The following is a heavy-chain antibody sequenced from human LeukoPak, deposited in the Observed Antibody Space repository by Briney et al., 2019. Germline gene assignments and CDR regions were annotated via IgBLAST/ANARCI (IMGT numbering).Heavy chain of an antibody. CDR2: ISSSGSTI. Sequence: GGSLRLSCAASGFTFSSYEMNWVRQAPGMGLEWVSYISSSGSTIYYADSVKGRFTISRDNAKNSLYLQMNSLRAEDTAVYYCAREGYAYCSCGSCQENPLDYWGQGTLVTVSS. V-gene: IGHV3-48*03. J-gene: IGHJ4*02. CDR1: GFTFSSYE. CDR3: AREGYAYCSCGSCQENPLDY. D-gene: IGHD2-15*01.